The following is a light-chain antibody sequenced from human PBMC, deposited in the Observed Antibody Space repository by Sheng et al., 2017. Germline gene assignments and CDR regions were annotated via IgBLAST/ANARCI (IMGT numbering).Light chain of an antibody. CDR1: QGINNY. Sequence: DIQMTQSPSSLSASVGDRVTITCRASQGINNYLAWYQQKSGKVPKLLIYGASTLQSGVPPRFSGSGFGTEFTLTISSLQPDDFATYYCQQYVNYISFGQGTKVEIK. J-gene: IGKJ1*01. CDR2: GAS. CDR3: QQYVNYIS. V-gene: IGKV1-27*01.